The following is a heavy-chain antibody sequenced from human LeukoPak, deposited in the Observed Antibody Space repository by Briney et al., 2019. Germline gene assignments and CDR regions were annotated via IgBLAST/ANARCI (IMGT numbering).Heavy chain of an antibody. CDR2: ISRSGDIT. V-gene: IGHV3-23*01. J-gene: IGHJ4*02. Sequence: GGSLRLSCAASGAAFTKYGMKWVRQAAGGGLEYISGISRSGDITHYADSVKGRFTISRDNVQNTLYLQMNSLRADDTALYYCATEGFYYWGPGTQVTDSS. CDR3: ATEGFYY. CDR1: GAAFTKYG.